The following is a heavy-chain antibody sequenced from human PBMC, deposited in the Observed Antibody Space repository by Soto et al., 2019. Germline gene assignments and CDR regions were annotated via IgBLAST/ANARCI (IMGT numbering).Heavy chain of an antibody. V-gene: IGHV4-38-2*01. CDR3: ARVPPGGFEPYYFDC. Sequence: SETLSLTCAVSGYSISSGYYWGWIRQPPGKGLEWIGSIYRSGSTYYNPSLKSPVTISVDTSKNQFSLKLSSVTAADTAVYYCARVPPGGFEPYYFDCWGQGTLVTVS. J-gene: IGHJ4*02. CDR2: IYRSGST. CDR1: GYSISSGYY. D-gene: IGHD2-15*01.